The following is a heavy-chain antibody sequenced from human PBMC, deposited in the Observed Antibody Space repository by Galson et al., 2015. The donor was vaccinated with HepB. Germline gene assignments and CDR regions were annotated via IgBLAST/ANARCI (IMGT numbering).Heavy chain of an antibody. Sequence: SLRLSCAASGFTFDDYAMHWVRQAPGKGLEWVSGISWNRGSIGYADSVKGRFTISRDNAKNSLYLQMNSLRAEDTALYYCAKGGFYDILTGSDYWGQGTLVTVSS. CDR1: GFTFDDYA. V-gene: IGHV3-9*01. J-gene: IGHJ4*02. CDR2: ISWNRGSI. D-gene: IGHD3-9*01. CDR3: AKGGFYDILTGSDY.